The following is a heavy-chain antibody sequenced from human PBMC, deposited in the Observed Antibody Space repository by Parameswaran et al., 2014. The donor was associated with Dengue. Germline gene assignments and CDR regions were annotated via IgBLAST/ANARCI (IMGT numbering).Heavy chain of an antibody. D-gene: IGHD1/OR15-1a*01. V-gene: IGHV4-59*01. CDR1: GGSITSSY. Sequence: SETLSLTCTVSGGSITSSYWNWIRQSPGKGLEWIGYLYYTGSTYYNPSLKSRVTTSIDTSKNQFSLKLTSVTAADTAVYYCAKWENNNNAFDVWGQGTMVTVSS. CDR2: LYYTGST. CDR3: AKWENNNNAFDV. J-gene: IGHJ3*01.